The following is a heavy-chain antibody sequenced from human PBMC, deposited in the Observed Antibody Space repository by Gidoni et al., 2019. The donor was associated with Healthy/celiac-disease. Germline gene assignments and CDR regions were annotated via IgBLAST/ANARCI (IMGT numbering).Heavy chain of an antibody. D-gene: IGHD4-17*01. Sequence: VQLVESGGGVVQPGRSLRPSCAASGFTFSSYARHWVRQAPGKGLEWWAVISYDGRNKDYADSVKGRFTISRDNSKNTLYLQMNSLGAEDTAVYYCARYLSDYGDYLFDYWGQGTLVTVSS. J-gene: IGHJ4*02. CDR3: ARYLSDYGDYLFDY. V-gene: IGHV3-30*04. CDR2: ISYDGRNK. CDR1: GFTFSSYA.